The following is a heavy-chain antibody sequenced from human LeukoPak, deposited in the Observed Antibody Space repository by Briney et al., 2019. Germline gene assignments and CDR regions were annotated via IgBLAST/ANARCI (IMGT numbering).Heavy chain of an antibody. D-gene: IGHD3-22*01. J-gene: IGHJ4*02. V-gene: IGHV3-48*04. CDR2: ISSSSSTI. Sequence: GGSLRLSCAASGSTFSSYSIDWVRQAPGKGLEWLSYISSSSSTIYYADSVKGRFTISRDNAKNSVYLQMNSLRAEDTAVYYCARVWSSGYTKDYWGRGTLVTVSS. CDR3: ARVWSSGYTKDY. CDR1: GSTFSSYS.